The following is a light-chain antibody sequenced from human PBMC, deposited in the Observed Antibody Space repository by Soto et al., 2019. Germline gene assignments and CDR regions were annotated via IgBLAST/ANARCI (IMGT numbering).Light chain of an antibody. CDR3: LSYDSDMSSPRYV. V-gene: IGLV1-40*01. Sequence: QSVLTQPPSVSGAPGQRVTISCTGSSSNLGAGRDVPWYQQLPGKAPKLLIYGDSNRPSGVPDRFSGSKSGASASLAITGLQAEDEAEYHCLSYDSDMSSPRYVLGTGTNVTVL. CDR2: GDS. J-gene: IGLJ1*01. CDR1: SSNLGAGRD.